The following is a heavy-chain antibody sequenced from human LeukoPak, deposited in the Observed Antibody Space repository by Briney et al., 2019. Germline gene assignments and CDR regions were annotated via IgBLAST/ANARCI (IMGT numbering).Heavy chain of an antibody. J-gene: IGHJ4*02. V-gene: IGHV1-2*02. CDR3: ARGYSSGTFDY. D-gene: IGHD6-19*01. Sequence: ASVKVSCKTSGYTFTGYYMHWVRQAPGQGLEWMGWINPNSGGTNYARKFQGRVTMTRDTSISTAYMELSSLRSEDTAVYYCARGYSSGTFDYWGQGTLVTVSS. CDR1: GYTFTGYY. CDR2: INPNSGGT.